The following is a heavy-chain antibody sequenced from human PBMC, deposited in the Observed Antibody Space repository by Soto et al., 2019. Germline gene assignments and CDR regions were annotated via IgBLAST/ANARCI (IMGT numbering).Heavy chain of an antibody. J-gene: IGHJ4*02. CDR3: AGGSHLGVVTPFDY. CDR2: IIPIFGTA. V-gene: IGHV1-69*01. CDR1: GGTFSSYA. D-gene: IGHD2-21*02. Sequence: QVQLVQSGAEVKKPGSSVKVSCKASGGTFSSYAISWVRQAPGQGLEWMGGIIPIFGTANYAQKFQCRVTIIADESTRTAYMELSSLRSEDTAVYYCAGGSHLGVVTPFDYWGQGTLVTVSS.